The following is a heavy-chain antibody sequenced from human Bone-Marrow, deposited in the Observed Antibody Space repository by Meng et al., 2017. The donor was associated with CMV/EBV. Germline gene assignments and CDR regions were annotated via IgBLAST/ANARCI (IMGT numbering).Heavy chain of an antibody. V-gene: IGHV1-46*01. Sequence: ASVKVSCMASGYTFTRYYMHWVRQAPGQGLEWMGIINPSGGSTSYAQKFQGRVTMTRDTSTSTVYMELSSLRSEDTAVYYCARAMMSGYYPDFDYGGQGTLVTVSS. D-gene: IGHD3-22*01. CDR2: INPSGGST. CDR1: GYTFTRYY. CDR3: ARAMMSGYYPDFDY. J-gene: IGHJ4*02.